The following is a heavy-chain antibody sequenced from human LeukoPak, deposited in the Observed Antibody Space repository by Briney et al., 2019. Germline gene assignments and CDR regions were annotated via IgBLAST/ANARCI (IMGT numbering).Heavy chain of an antibody. D-gene: IGHD4-23*01. V-gene: IGHV3-21*01. CDR2: ISSSSYI. CDR1: GFTFSSYS. J-gene: IGHJ4*02. CDR3: ARGQLSDYGGNSYYFDY. Sequence: GGSLRLSCAASGFTFSSYSMNWVRQAPGKGLEWVSSISSSSYIYYADSVKGRFTFSRDNAKNSLYLQMNSLRAEDTAVYYCARGQLSDYGGNSYYFDYWGQGTLVTVSS.